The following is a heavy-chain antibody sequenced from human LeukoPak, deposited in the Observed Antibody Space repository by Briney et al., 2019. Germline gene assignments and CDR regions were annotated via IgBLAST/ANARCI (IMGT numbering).Heavy chain of an antibody. CDR2: INPSGGST. CDR1: GYTSTSYY. CDR3: ARDRRTTVDYYYYYYMDV. D-gene: IGHD4-23*01. V-gene: IGHV1-46*01. Sequence: ASVKVSCKASGYTSTSYYMHWVRQAPGQGLEWMGIINPSGGSTSYAQKFQGRVTMTRDMSTSTVYMELSSLRSEDTAVYYCARDRRTTVDYYYYYYMDVWGKGTTVTVSS. J-gene: IGHJ6*03.